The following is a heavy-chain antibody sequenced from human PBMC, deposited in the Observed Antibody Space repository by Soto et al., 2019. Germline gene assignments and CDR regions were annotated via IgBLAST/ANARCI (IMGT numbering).Heavy chain of an antibody. CDR1: GGSVSSGSYY. CDR2: IYYSGST. CDR3: ARYHWRGGWGYYYDSSPREYYFDY. J-gene: IGHJ4*02. V-gene: IGHV4-61*01. Sequence: SETLSLTCTVSGGSVSSGSYYWSWIRQPPGKGLEWIGYIYYSGSTNYNPSLKSRVTISVDTSKNQFSLKLSSVTAADTAVYYYARYHWRGGWGYYYDSSPREYYFDYWGQGTLVTVSS. D-gene: IGHD3-22*01.